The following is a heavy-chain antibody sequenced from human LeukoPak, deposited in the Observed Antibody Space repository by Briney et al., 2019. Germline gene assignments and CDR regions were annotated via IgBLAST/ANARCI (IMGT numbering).Heavy chain of an antibody. CDR1: GGSFSGYY. J-gene: IGHJ4*02. CDR3: ARSYYGSGSRW. Sequence: SETLSLTCTVSGGSFSGYYWSWIRQPPGKGLEWIGEINHSGSTNYNPSLKSRVTISVDTSKNQFSLKLSSVTAADTAVYYCARSYYGSGSRWWGQGTLVTVSS. V-gene: IGHV4-34*01. CDR2: INHSGST. D-gene: IGHD3-10*01.